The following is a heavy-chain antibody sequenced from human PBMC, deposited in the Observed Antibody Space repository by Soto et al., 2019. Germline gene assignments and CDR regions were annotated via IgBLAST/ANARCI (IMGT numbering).Heavy chain of an antibody. CDR2: IYSDGST. CDR1: GFIVSSNY. J-gene: IGHJ5*02. V-gene: IGHV3-53*01. D-gene: IGHD3-16*02. Sequence: GGSLRLSCAASGFIVSSNYMSWVRQAPGKGLEWVSVIYSDGSTYYADSVKGRFTISRDSSKNTLYLQMNSLRAEDTALYYCARISTWGQGTLVTVSS. CDR3: ARIST.